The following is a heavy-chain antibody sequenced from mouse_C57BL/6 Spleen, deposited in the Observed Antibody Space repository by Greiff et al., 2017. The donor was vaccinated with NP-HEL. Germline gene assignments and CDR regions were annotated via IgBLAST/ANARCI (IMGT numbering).Heavy chain of an antibody. Sequence: EVQLQESGPGLVKPSQSLSLTCSVTGYSITSGYYWNWIRQFPGNKLEWMGYISYDGSNNYNPSLKNRISITRDTSKNQFFLKLNSVTTEDTATYYCASDDYFAYWGQGTLVTVSA. CDR3: ASDDYFAY. CDR2: ISYDGSN. V-gene: IGHV3-6*01. J-gene: IGHJ3*01. D-gene: IGHD2-4*01. CDR1: GYSITSGYY.